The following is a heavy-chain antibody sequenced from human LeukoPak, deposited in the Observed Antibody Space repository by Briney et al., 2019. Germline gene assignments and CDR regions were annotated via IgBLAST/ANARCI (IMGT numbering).Heavy chain of an antibody. J-gene: IGHJ6*03. D-gene: IGHD1-1*01. CDR3: ASPGTDGYYMDV. CDR2: IYYSGST. Sequence: GSLRLSCTVSGGSISSSSYYWGWIRQPPGKGLEWIGSIYYSGSTYYNPSLKSRVTISVDTSKNQFSLKLSSVTAADTAVYYCASPGTDGYYMDVWGKGTTVTISS. CDR1: GGSISSSSYY. V-gene: IGHV4-39*01.